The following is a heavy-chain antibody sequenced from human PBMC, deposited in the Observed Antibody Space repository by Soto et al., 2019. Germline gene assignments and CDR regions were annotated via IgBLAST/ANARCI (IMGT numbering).Heavy chain of an antibody. J-gene: IGHJ4*02. CDR1: GLIFSNYK. CDR2: INTDGSIT. Sequence: GGSLRLSCAASGLIFSNYKMHWFRQAPGKGLVWVSRINTDGSITDYADSVKGRFTVSRDNPKNTLYLQMNSLRAEDTAVYYCARDTDGLHYWGQGTLVTVSS. V-gene: IGHV3-74*01. CDR3: ARDTDGLHY.